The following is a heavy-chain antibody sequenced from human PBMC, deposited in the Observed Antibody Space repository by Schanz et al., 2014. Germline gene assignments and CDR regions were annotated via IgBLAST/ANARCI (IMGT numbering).Heavy chain of an antibody. Sequence: VQLVESGGGVVQPGRSLRLSCLASGFAFSSYGMNWLRQAPGKGLEWVSAIRASGGTTYYADSVKGRFTISRDNSKNTRYLQMNSRRAEDTAVYDCAKGRFGELSAFDIWGQGTMVTVSS. CDR3: AKGRFGELSAFDI. CDR1: GFAFSSYG. V-gene: IGHV3-23*04. CDR2: IRASGGTT. J-gene: IGHJ3*02. D-gene: IGHD3-10*01.